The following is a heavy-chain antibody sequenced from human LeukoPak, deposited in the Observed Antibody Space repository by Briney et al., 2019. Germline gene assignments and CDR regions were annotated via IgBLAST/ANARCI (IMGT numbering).Heavy chain of an antibody. Sequence: SETLSLTCTVSGGSISSGYYWGWIRQPPGKGLEWIGSIYHSGSTYYNPSLKSRVTISVDTSKNQFSLKLSSVTAADTAVYYCARAGHCSGGSCYYNYYYYYYMDVWGKGTTVTVSS. D-gene: IGHD2-15*01. CDR2: IYHSGST. J-gene: IGHJ6*03. V-gene: IGHV4-38-2*02. CDR3: ARAGHCSGGSCYYNYYYYYYMDV. CDR1: GGSISSGYY.